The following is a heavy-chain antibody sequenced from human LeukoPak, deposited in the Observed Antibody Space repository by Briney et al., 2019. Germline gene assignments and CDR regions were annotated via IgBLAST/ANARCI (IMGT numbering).Heavy chain of an antibody. Sequence: GGSLRLSCEASGFTFSTHSMNWVRQAPGKGLEWVSAINAASNVIYYAESVKGRFTISRDNAKNSLFLQMNSLRPEDTAVYYCTRRAPSHDFDSWGQGTLVTVSS. J-gene: IGHJ4*02. CDR1: GFTFSTHS. CDR2: INAASNVI. V-gene: IGHV3-21*01. CDR3: TRRAPSHDFDS.